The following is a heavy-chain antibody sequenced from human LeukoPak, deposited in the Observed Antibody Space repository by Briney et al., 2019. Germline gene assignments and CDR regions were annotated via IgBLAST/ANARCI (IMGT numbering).Heavy chain of an antibody. J-gene: IGHJ1*01. V-gene: IGHV4-30-4*08. CDR2: IYSTGST. CDR1: GGSISSGDYY. D-gene: IGHD3-16*02. Sequence: SQTLSLTCTVSGGSISSGDYYWSWIRQPPGEGLQWSGSIYSTGSTYYNPSLKSRVAISVDTSKNLFSLKLSSVTAADTAVYYCARDNYDYVWGRYRQRNPEYFQHWGQGTLVTVSS. CDR3: ARDNYDYVWGRYRQRNPEYFQH.